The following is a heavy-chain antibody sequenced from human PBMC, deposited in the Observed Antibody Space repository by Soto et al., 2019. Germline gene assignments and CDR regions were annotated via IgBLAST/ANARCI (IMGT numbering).Heavy chain of an antibody. CDR3: ARESAGNADFDF. Sequence: QVQLVQSGAEVKKPGSSGKVSCKASGGTFSSYAISWVRQAPGQGVEWMGGIIPIFGTANYAQKFQGRVTITADESTSTADMELSSLRCEDTAVYYCARESAGNADFDFWGQGTLVTVSS. V-gene: IGHV1-69*01. CDR2: IIPIFGTA. CDR1: GGTFSSYA. J-gene: IGHJ4*02. D-gene: IGHD4-4*01.